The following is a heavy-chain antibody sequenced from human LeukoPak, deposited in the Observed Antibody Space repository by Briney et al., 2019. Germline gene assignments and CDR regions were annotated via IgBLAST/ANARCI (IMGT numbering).Heavy chain of an antibody. CDR1: GYTLTELS. Sequence: ASVNLSCNFSGYTLTELSMHWVRQAPGKGLEWMGGFDPEDGETIYAQKFQGRVTMTEDTSTDTAYMELSSLRSEDTAVYYCARGGSSSWLPGCYRPWGQGTLVTVSS. CDR3: ARGGSSSWLPGCYRP. D-gene: IGHD6-13*01. J-gene: IGHJ5*02. CDR2: FDPEDGET. V-gene: IGHV1-24*01.